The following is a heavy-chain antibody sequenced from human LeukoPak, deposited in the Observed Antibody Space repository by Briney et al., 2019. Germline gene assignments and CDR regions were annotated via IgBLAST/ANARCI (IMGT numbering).Heavy chain of an antibody. CDR1: GFTFSSSN. CDR3: AKGQFYYDSSGYAYFDY. CDR2: ISSSSSYI. Sequence: GGSLRLSCAASGFTFSSSNMNWVRQAPGKGLEWVSSISSSSSYIYYADSVKGRFTISRDNSKNTLYLQMNSLRAEDTAVYYCAKGQFYYDSSGYAYFDYWGQGTLVTVSS. V-gene: IGHV3-21*01. J-gene: IGHJ4*02. D-gene: IGHD3-22*01.